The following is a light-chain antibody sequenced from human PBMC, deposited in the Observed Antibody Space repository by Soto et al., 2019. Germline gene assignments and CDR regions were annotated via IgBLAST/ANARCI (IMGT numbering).Light chain of an antibody. CDR1: ETINNW. V-gene: IGKV1-5*01. Sequence: IPMTQSPSTLSASLGDRVTITCRASETINNWLAWYQQKPGLAPKLLIYDAYILESGVPSRFSGSASGTEFTLAISSLQPEDFATYYCQQSYSTPRTFGQGTKVDIK. CDR3: QQSYSTPRT. J-gene: IGKJ1*01. CDR2: DAY.